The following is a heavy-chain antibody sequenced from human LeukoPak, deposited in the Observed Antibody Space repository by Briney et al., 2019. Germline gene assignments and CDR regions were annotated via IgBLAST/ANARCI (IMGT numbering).Heavy chain of an antibody. V-gene: IGHV4-39*07. D-gene: IGHD2-21*01. CDR1: GGSISSSSYY. J-gene: IGHJ3*02. Sequence: PSETLSLTCTVSGGSISSSSYYWGWIRQPPGKGLEWIGSIYYSGSTYYNPSLKSRVTISVDTSKNQFSLKLSSVTAADTAVYYCARDLNIPYAFDIWGQGTMVTVSS. CDR3: ARDLNIPYAFDI. CDR2: IYYSGST.